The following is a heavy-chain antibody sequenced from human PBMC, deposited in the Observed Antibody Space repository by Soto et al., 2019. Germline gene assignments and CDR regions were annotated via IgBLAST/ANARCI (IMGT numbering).Heavy chain of an antibody. CDR1: VFTFSNFF. J-gene: IGHJ4*02. Sequence: GGSLRLSCAASVFTFSNFFMSWVRQAPGKGLEWVAVISYDGSNKYYADSVKGRFTISRDSSKDTLYLQMNSLRDEDTAVYYCAKDLYCTTISCSKSYDYWGQGTLVTVSS. V-gene: IGHV3-30*14. CDR2: ISYDGSNK. D-gene: IGHD2-2*01. CDR3: AKDLYCTTISCSKSYDY.